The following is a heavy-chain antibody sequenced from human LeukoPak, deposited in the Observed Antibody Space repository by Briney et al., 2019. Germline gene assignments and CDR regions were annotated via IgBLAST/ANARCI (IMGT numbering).Heavy chain of an antibody. CDR3: AFGSGYPDYFDY. CDR1: GGSISSGSYY. D-gene: IGHD3-22*01. J-gene: IGHJ4*02. CDR2: IYTSGST. Sequence: SETLSLTCTVSGGSISSGSYYWSWIRQPAGQGLEWIGRIYTSGSTNYNPSLKSLVTISVDTSNTQFSLKLSSVAAADTAVYYCAFGSGYPDYFDYWGQGTLVTVSS. V-gene: IGHV4-61*02.